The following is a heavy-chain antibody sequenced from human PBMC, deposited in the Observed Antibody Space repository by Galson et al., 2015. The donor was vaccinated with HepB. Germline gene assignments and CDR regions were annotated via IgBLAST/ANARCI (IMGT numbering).Heavy chain of an antibody. CDR3: ARAHYDFWSGSDYYGMDV. Sequence: SLRLSCAASGFTVSSNYMSWVRQAPGKGLEWVSVIYSGGSTYYADSVKGRFTISRDNSKNTLYLQMNSLRAEDTAVYYCARAHYDFWSGSDYYGMDVWGQGTTVTVSS. D-gene: IGHD3-3*01. V-gene: IGHV3-53*01. CDR2: IYSGGST. CDR1: GFTVSSNY. J-gene: IGHJ6*02.